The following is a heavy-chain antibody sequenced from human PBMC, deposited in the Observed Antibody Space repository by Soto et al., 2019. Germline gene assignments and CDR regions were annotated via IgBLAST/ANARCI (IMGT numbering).Heavy chain of an antibody. CDR3: AKDIGYSGYEGAFDI. J-gene: IGHJ3*02. CDR1: GFTFDDYA. V-gene: IGHV3-9*01. CDR2: ISWNSGRI. Sequence: EVQLVESGGGLVQPGRSLRLSCAASGFTFDDYAMHWVRQAPGKGLEWVSGISWNSGRIGYADSVKGRFTISRDNAKNSLYLQMNSLRAEDTALYYCAKDIGYSGYEGAFDIWGQGTIVTVSS. D-gene: IGHD5-12*01.